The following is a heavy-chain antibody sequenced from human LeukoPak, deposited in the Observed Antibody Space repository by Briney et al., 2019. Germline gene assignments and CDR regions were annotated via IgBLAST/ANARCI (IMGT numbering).Heavy chain of an antibody. Sequence: SETLSLTCTLSGGSTSRHYWSWIRQSPGKGLEWIGCIYNSGSTRYNPSLKSRVTISEDTSQNQFSLRLNSVTAADTAVYFCARASAGAIFYYGMDVWGQGTTVTISS. CDR2: IYNSGST. D-gene: IGHD3-3*01. CDR1: GGSTSRHY. V-gene: IGHV4-59*11. J-gene: IGHJ6*02. CDR3: ARASAGAIFYYGMDV.